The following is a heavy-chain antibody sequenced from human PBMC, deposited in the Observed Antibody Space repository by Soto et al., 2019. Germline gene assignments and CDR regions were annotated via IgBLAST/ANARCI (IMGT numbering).Heavy chain of an antibody. D-gene: IGHD3-22*01. V-gene: IGHV3-23*01. CDR2: ISGSGGST. J-gene: IGHJ4*02. CDR1: GFTFSNYG. CDR3: AQEVVPAY. Sequence: EVQLLESGGGLVQPGGSLRLSCAASGFTFSNYGMVWVRQAPGKGLEWVSAISGSGGSTYYADSVRGRLTISRDNSKNTLYVQMNSLRAEDPAVYYCAQEVVPAYWGQGTLVTVSS.